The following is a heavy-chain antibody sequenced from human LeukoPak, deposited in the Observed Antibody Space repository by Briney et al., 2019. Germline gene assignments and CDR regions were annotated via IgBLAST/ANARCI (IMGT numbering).Heavy chain of an antibody. V-gene: IGHV4-30-4*01. CDR3: ARDRSTVDYYGLDV. D-gene: IGHD4-11*01. CDR2: IYHNGIT. Sequence: SENLSLNCTVSGGSISSGDFYWSWIRQPPEKGLEYIGYIYHNGITFYNPSLRSRVTVSIDTSRNQFSLKLSSVTAADTAVYYCARDRSTVDYYGLDVWGQGTTVIVSS. CDR1: GGSISSGDFY. J-gene: IGHJ6*02.